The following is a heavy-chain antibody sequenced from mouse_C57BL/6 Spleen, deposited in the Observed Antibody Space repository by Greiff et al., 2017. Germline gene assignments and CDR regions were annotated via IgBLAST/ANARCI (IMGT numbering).Heavy chain of an antibody. Sequence: QVQLQQSGAELVKPGASVKISCKASGYAFSSYWMNWVKQRPGKGLEWIGQIYPGDGDTNYNGKFKGKATLTADKSSSTAYMQRSSLTSEDSAVYFCARLPHYYGSSYWYFDVWGTGTTVTVSS. CDR1: GYAFSSYW. J-gene: IGHJ1*03. V-gene: IGHV1-80*01. D-gene: IGHD1-1*01. CDR2: IYPGDGDT. CDR3: ARLPHYYGSSYWYFDV.